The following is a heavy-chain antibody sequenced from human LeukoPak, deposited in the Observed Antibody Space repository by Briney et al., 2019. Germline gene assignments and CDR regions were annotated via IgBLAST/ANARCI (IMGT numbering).Heavy chain of an antibody. CDR2: IKQDGSDK. CDR1: GFTFNNYW. J-gene: IGHJ4*02. CDR3: ARKTVVGSYFDY. V-gene: IGHV3-7*03. D-gene: IGHD4-23*01. Sequence: GGSLRLSCAASGFTFNNYWMSWVRQAPGKGLEWVGNIKQDGSDKYYIDSVKGRFTISRDNAKYSLYLQMNSLRAEDTAVYYCARKTVVGSYFDYWGQGTPVTVSS.